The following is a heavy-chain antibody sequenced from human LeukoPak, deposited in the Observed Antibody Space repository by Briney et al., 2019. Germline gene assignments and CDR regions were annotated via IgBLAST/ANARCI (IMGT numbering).Heavy chain of an antibody. J-gene: IGHJ4*02. D-gene: IGHD2-2*01. Sequence: GASVKVSCKASGYTFTSYYMHWVRQAPGQGLEWMGIINPSGGSTSYAQKFQGRVTMTRDTSTSTVYMELSSLRSEDTAVYYCAGDNIVVVPAASGKHHNLDYWGQGTLVTVSS. CDR2: INPSGGST. CDR1: GYTFTSYY. V-gene: IGHV1-46*01. CDR3: AGDNIVVVPAASGKHHNLDY.